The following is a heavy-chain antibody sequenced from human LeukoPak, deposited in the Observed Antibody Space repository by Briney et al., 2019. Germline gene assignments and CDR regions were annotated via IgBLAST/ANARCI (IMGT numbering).Heavy chain of an antibody. D-gene: IGHD7-27*01. V-gene: IGHV3-9*01. CDR3: VRDHAWGFDY. CDR1: GFTFDDYA. J-gene: IGHJ4*02. CDR2: ISWNSGSV. Sequence: GRSLRLSCAASGFTFDDYAMHWVRQAPGKGLEWVSGISWNSGSVGYADSMKGRVTISRDNAKNSLYLQMNSLRAEDTAVYYCVRDHAWGFDYWGQGTLVSVSS.